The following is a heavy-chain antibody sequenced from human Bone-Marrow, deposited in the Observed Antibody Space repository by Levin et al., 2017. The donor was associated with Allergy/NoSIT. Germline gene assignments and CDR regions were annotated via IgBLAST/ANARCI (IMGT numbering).Heavy chain of an antibody. D-gene: IGHD5-18*01. CDR2: IYSGGST. J-gene: IGHJ2*01. CDR3: ARTYSYGNWYFDL. CDR1: GFTVSSNY. V-gene: IGHV3-53*01. Sequence: GGSLRLSCAASGFTVSSNYMSWVRQAPGKGLEWVSVIYSGGSTYYADSVKGRFTISRDNSKNTLYLQMNRLRAEDTAVYYCARTYSYGNWYFDLWGRGTLVTVSS.